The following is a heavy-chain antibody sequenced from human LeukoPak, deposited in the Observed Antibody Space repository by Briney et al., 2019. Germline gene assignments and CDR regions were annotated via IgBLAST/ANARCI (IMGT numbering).Heavy chain of an antibody. CDR3: ARQGYNGYDSPFYFDY. V-gene: IGHV4-39*01. D-gene: IGHD5-12*01. CDR2: IYYTGST. J-gene: IGHJ4*02. CDR1: GGSISSSSYY. Sequence: SETLSLTCTVSGGSISSSSYYWGWIRQPPGKGLEWIGSIYYTGSTYYNPPLKSRVTIFVDTSKNHFSLKLSSVTAADTAVYYCARQGYNGYDSPFYFDYWGQGTLVTVSS.